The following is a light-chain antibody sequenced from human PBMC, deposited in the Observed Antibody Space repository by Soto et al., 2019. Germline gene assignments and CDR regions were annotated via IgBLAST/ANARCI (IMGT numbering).Light chain of an antibody. CDR2: GAS. Sequence: EIVMKQSPATLSVSPGERATLSCRASQSVSSNLAWYQQKPGQAPRLLIYGASTRATGIPARFSGSGSGTEFTLTISSLQSEDFAVYYCQQYNNWPSMYTFGQGTKLEIK. V-gene: IGKV3-15*01. CDR1: QSVSSN. CDR3: QQYNNWPSMYT. J-gene: IGKJ2*01.